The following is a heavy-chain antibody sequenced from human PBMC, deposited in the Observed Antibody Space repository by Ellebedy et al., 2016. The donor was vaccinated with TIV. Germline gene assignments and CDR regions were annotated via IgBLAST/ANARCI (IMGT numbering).Heavy chain of an antibody. V-gene: IGHV4-59*01. D-gene: IGHD2-15*01. CDR3: ARVVAATMDYYGMDV. CDR2: IYYSGST. CDR1: GGSISSYY. J-gene: IGHJ6*02. Sequence: MPSETLSLTCTVSGGSISSYYWSWIRQPPGKGLEWIGYIYYSGSTNYNPSLKSRVTISVDTSKNQFSLKLSSVTAANTAVYYCARVVAATMDYYGMDVWGQGTTVTVSS.